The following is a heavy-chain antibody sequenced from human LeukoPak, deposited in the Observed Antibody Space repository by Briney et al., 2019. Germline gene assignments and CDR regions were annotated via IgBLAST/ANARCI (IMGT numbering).Heavy chain of an antibody. V-gene: IGHV4-59*12. CDR1: GGSISTYY. CDR2: IYYSGSA. CDR3: ARDLLDSGFDY. J-gene: IGHJ4*02. Sequence: PSETLSLTCTVSGGSISTYYWSWIRQPPGKGLEWIGYIYYSGSANYNPSLKSRVTISVDTSKNQFSLKLSSVTAADTAVYYCARDLLDSGFDYWGQGTLVTVSS. D-gene: IGHD3/OR15-3a*01.